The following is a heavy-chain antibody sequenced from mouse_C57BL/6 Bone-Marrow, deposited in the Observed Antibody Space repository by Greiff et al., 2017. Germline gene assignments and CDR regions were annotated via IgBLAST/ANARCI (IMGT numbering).Heavy chain of an antibody. Sequence: QVQLKQSGPELVKPGASVKISCKASGYAFSSSWMNWVKQRPGKGLEWIGRIYPGDGDTNYNGKFKGKATLTADKSSSTAYMQLSSLTSEESAVYFCSTSQSPYAMDYWGQGTSVTVSS. D-gene: IGHD3-2*02. CDR2: IYPGDGDT. V-gene: IGHV1-82*01. CDR3: STSQSPYAMDY. CDR1: GYAFSSSW. J-gene: IGHJ4*01.